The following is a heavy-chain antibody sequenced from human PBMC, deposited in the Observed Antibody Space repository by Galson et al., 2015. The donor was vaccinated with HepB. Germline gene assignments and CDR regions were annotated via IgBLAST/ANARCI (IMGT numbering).Heavy chain of an antibody. CDR2: ISYDGSNK. CDR1: GFTFSRYG. Sequence: SLRLSCAASGFTFSRYGMHWVRQAPGKGLEWVAVISYDGSNKYYADSVKGRFTISRDNSKNTLYLQMNSLRAEDTAVYYCAKSRSRWGSTPPHDYWGQGTLVIVSS. V-gene: IGHV3-30*18. D-gene: IGHD5-24*01. CDR3: AKSRSRWGSTPPHDY. J-gene: IGHJ4*02.